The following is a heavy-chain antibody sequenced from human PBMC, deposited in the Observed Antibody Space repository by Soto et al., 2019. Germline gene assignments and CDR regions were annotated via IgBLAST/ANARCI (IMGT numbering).Heavy chain of an antibody. Sequence: QVQLVQSGAEVKKPGASVKVSCKASGYTFTSYDINWVRQATGQGIEWMGWMNPNSGNTGYAQKFQGRVTMTRNTPVSTASMALRSLRSKDTAGYFCAREKSGYYDSWGQGTLVTVSS. CDR3: AREKSGYYDS. CDR2: MNPNSGNT. J-gene: IGHJ4*02. CDR1: GYTFTSYD. D-gene: IGHD1-26*01. V-gene: IGHV1-8*01.